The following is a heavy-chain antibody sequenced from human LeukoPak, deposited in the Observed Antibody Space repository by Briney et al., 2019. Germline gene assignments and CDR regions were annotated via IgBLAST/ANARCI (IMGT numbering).Heavy chain of an antibody. CDR1: GYTLTELS. D-gene: IGHD2-2*01. J-gene: IGHJ5*02. CDR3: ATGGSRYQLLNWFDP. V-gene: IGHV1-24*01. CDR2: FDPEDGET. Sequence: GASVKVSCKVSGYTLTELSTHWVRQAPGKGLEWMGGFDPEDGETIYAQKFQGRVTMTEDTSTDTAYMELSSLRSEDTAVYYCATGGSRYQLLNWFDPWGQGTLVTVSS.